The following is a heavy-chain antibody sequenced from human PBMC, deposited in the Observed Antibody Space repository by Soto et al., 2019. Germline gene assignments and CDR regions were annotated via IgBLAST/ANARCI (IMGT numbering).Heavy chain of an antibody. V-gene: IGHV4-34*01. J-gene: IGHJ5*02. Sequence: SETLSLTCAVYGGSFSGLSWSCIRQPPGNRLQWIGEINHSVSTNYNPSLKSRVTISVDTSKNQFSLKLSSVTAADTAVYYCARDRRLITMVRGVSLWFDPWGQGTLVTVS. CDR1: GGSFSGLS. CDR2: INHSVST. D-gene: IGHD3-10*01. CDR3: ARDRRLITMVRGVSLWFDP.